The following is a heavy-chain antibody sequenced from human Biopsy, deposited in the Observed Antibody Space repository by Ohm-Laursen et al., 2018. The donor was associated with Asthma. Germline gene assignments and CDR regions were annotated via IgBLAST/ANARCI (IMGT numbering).Heavy chain of an antibody. V-gene: IGHV4-31*03. J-gene: IGHJ5*02. CDR3: ARTTYGHDGFDP. D-gene: IGHD4-17*01. CDR1: GGSINIGDYY. Sequence: TLSLTCTVSGGSINIGDYYWSWIRQHPVKGLEGIGHIYYSGSTYYNPSLKSRVSISLDTSKNQFSLSLTSVTAADTAVYYCARTTYGHDGFDPWGQGTLVTVSS. CDR2: IYYSGST.